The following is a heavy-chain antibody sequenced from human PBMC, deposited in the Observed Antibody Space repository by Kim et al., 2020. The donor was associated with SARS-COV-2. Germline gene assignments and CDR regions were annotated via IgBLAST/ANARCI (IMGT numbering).Heavy chain of an antibody. Sequence: SETLSLTCTVSGGSISSYYWSWIRQPPGKGLEWIGYIYYSGSTNYNPSLKSRVTISADTSKNQFSLKLSSVTAADTAVYYCASSNYCDSSGFDYWGRGTLVTVSS. V-gene: IGHV4-59*13. J-gene: IGHJ4*02. CDR2: IYYSGST. CDR1: GGSISSYY. D-gene: IGHD3-22*01. CDR3: ASSNYCDSSGFDY.